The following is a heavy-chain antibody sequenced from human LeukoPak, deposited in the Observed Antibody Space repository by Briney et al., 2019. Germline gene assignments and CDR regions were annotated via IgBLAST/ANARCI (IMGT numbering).Heavy chain of an antibody. CDR1: GGPFSGYY. V-gene: IGHV4-34*01. J-gene: IGHJ3*02. Sequence: SETLSLTCAVYGGPFSGYYWSWIRQPPGKGLEWIGEINHSGSTNYNPSLKSRVTISVDTSKNQFSLKLSSVTAADTAVYYCAASTDIPGADAFDIWGQGTMVTVSS. D-gene: IGHD2-21*02. CDR3: AASTDIPGADAFDI. CDR2: INHSGST.